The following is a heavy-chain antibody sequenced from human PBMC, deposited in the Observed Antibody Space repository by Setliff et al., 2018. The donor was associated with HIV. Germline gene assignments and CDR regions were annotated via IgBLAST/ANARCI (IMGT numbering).Heavy chain of an antibody. V-gene: IGHV3-21*01. CDR2: ISGSSNYI. D-gene: IGHD2-21*02. J-gene: IGHJ4*02. Sequence: GGSLILSCAASGFTFSTYTMNWVRQAPGKGLEWISSISGSSNYIYYEDSVKGRFTISRDNAKNSLYLQMNSLRAEDTAVYYCARDIVGTAMTFDYWGQGALITVSS. CDR3: ARDIVGTAMTFDY. CDR1: GFTFSTYT.